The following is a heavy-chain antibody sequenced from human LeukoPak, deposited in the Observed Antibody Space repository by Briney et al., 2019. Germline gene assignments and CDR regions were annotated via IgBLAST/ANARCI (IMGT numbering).Heavy chain of an antibody. Sequence: PSETLSLTCTVSGGNISSYYWNWIRQPPGKGLEWIGYIHYSGSTKYNPSLKSRVTISVDTSKNQFSLKLSSVTAADTAVYYCARWYSSGWAFDYWGQGTLVTVSS. D-gene: IGHD6-19*01. V-gene: IGHV4-59*08. J-gene: IGHJ4*02. CDR2: IHYSGST. CDR3: ARWYSSGWAFDY. CDR1: GGNISSYY.